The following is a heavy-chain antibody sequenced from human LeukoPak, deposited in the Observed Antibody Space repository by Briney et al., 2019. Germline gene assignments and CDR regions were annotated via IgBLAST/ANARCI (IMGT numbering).Heavy chain of an antibody. J-gene: IGHJ4*02. V-gene: IGHV1-46*01. D-gene: IGHD1-1*01. CDR1: GFPFTGYY. CDR3: ARDPDDQGPYYFDY. Sequence: GGSLRLSCVASGFPFTGYYMHWVRQAPGQGLEWMGIINPSGGSTSYAQKFQGRVTMTRDTSTSTVYMELSSPRSEDTAVYYCARDPDDQGPYYFDYWGQGTLVTVSS. CDR2: INPSGGST.